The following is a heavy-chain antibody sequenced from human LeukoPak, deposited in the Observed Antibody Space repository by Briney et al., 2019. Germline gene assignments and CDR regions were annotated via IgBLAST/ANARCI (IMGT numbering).Heavy chain of an antibody. CDR1: GFTFSSYA. CDR2: ISYDGSNK. V-gene: IGHV3-30*04. D-gene: IGHD6-19*01. CDR3: ARGPGGYSSGWVRYFDY. Sequence: PGGSLRLSCAAPGFTFSSYAMHWVRQAPGKGLEWVAVISYDGSNKYYADSVKGRFTISRDNSKNTLYLQMNSLRAEDTAVYYCARGPGGYSSGWVRYFDYWGQGTLVTVSS. J-gene: IGHJ4*02.